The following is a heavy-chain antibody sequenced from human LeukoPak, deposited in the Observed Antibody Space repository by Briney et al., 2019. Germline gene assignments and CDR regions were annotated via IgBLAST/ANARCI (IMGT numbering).Heavy chain of an antibody. Sequence: PGGSLRLSCAASGFTVSTKFMSWVRQAPGKGLEWVSVIYSGGDTYYADSVKGRFTISRDNSKNTLYLQMNSLRAEDTAVYYCATSASSSWFPYFFDYWGQGTLVTDSS. CDR3: ATSASSSWFPYFFDY. D-gene: IGHD6-13*01. J-gene: IGHJ4*02. CDR1: GFTVSTKF. V-gene: IGHV3-66*01. CDR2: IYSGGDT.